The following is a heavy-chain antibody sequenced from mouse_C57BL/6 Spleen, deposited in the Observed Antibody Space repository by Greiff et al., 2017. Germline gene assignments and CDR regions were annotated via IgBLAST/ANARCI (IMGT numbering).Heavy chain of an antibody. Sequence: QVQLQQPGAELVKPGASVKMSCKASGYTFTSYWITWVKQRPGQGLEWIGDIYPGSGSTNYNGKFKSKATLTVDTSSSTAYMQLSSLTSEDSAVYYCARDYGGYAMDYWGQGTSVTVSS. J-gene: IGHJ4*01. CDR3: ARDYGGYAMDY. D-gene: IGHD1-1*02. CDR2: IYPGSGST. CDR1: GYTFTSYW. V-gene: IGHV1-55*01.